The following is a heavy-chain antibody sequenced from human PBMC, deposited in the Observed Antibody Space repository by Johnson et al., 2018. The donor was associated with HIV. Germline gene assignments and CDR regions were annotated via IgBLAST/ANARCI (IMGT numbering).Heavy chain of an antibody. Sequence: VQLVESGGGVVQPGRSLRLSCAASGFTFSSYAMHWVRQAPGKGLEWVGRIKRKGDGGTTDYAAPVIGRFTIARDDSKNTLYLQMNSLKTEDTAVYYCAQDGTVRAFDIWGEGTMVTVSS. V-gene: IGHV3-15*01. CDR2: IKRKGDGGTT. CDR1: GFTFSSYA. J-gene: IGHJ3*02. CDR3: AQDGTVRAFDI.